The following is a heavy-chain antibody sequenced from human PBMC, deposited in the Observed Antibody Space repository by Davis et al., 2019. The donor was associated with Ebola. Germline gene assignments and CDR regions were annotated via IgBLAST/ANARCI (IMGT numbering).Heavy chain of an antibody. CDR3: AREAGSGWYSWFDP. CDR2: IIPILGIA. J-gene: IGHJ5*02. D-gene: IGHD6-19*01. V-gene: IGHV1-69*04. CDR1: GGTFSSYA. Sequence: AASVKVSCKASGGTFSSYAISWVRQAPGQGLEWMGRIIPILGIANYAQKFQGRVTITADKSTSTAYMEPSSLRSEDTAVYYCAREAGSGWYSWFDPWGQGTLVTVSS.